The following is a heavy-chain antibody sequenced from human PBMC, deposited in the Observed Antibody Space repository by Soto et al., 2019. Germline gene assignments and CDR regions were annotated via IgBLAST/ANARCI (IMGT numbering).Heavy chain of an antibody. J-gene: IGHJ6*02. V-gene: IGHV3-48*03. CDR3: ARVRQYYYYAMDV. CDR1: GFTFSSHE. D-gene: IGHD1-1*01. Sequence: PGGSLRLSCAASGFTFSSHEMNWVRQTPGKGLEWISHITSSGSTIYYADSVKGRFTISRDNARNSLYLQMNSLRAEDTATYYCARVRQYYYYAMDVWGQGTTVTVSS. CDR2: ITSSGSTI.